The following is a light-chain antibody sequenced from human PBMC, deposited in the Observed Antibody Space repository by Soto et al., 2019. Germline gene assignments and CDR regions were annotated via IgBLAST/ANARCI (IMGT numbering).Light chain of an antibody. J-gene: IGKJ1*01. CDR1: QNIDSY. CDR3: QQTYSTPWT. CDR2: DAS. Sequence: DIQMPQSPSSLSASVGDRVTITCRASQNIDSYLNWYQQRPGKAPKLLIHDASSLQSGVPSRFSGSGSGTDFALTINSLQPEDFAIIYCQQTYSTPWTVGQGTKVEIK. V-gene: IGKV1-39*01.